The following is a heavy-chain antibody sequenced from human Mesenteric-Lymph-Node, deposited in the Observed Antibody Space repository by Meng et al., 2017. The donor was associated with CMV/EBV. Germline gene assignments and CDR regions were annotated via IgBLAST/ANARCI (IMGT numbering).Heavy chain of an antibody. J-gene: IGHJ6*02. V-gene: IGHV3-53*01. CDR1: GFSVSKNY. CDR2: IYGGTIT. CDR3: AGEPGVPNGMDV. D-gene: IGHD2-2*01. Sequence: GGSLRLSCAASGFSVSKNYMNWVRQAPGKGLEWVSVIYGGTITYYADSVRGRFTISRDNSENILFLQMNSLEDEDTAVYYCAGEPGVPNGMDVWGQGTTVTVSS.